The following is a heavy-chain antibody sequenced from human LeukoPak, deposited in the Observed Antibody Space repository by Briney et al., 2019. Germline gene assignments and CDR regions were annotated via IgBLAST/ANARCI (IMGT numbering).Heavy chain of an antibody. J-gene: IGHJ4*02. D-gene: IGHD2-2*02. CDR2: ISSSNTYT. CDR3: ARGYCSGTSCYMFAS. CDR1: GFNFIDNS. Sequence: PGGSLRLSCAGSGFNFIDNSMHWVRQAPGKGLEWVSSISSSNTYTYYRDSVKGRFTISRDNAKNSLFLQMNSLRAEDTAVYYCARGYCSGTSCYMFASWGQGTRVTVSS. V-gene: IGHV3-21*01.